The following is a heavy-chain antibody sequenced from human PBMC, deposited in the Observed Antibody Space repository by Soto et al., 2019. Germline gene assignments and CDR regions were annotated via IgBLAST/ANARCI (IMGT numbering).Heavy chain of an antibody. CDR2: IYTSGST. J-gene: IGHJ5*02. Sequence: QVQLQESGPGLVKPSETLSLTCTVSGGSISSYYWSWIRQPAGKGLEWIGRIYTSGSTDYKPSLKSRVTMSGDTSKNQFSRKLSSVTAADTAVYYCARDLSGPAAMGGWFDPWGQGTLVTVSS. CDR1: GGSISSYY. V-gene: IGHV4-4*07. D-gene: IGHD2-2*01. CDR3: ARDLSGPAAMGGWFDP.